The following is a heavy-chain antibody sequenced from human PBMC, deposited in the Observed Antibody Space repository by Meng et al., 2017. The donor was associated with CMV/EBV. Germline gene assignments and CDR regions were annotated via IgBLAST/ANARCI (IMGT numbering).Heavy chain of an antibody. Sequence: ASVKVSCKASGYTFTSYYIHWVRQAPGQGLEWMGWINPNSGGTNYAQKFQGRVTMTWDTSISTAYMELSRLRSDDTAVYYCAREEYCSSTSCSPQFGYYYYYGMDVWGQGTTVTVSS. CDR3: AREEYCSSTSCSPQFGYYYYYGMDV. J-gene: IGHJ6*02. V-gene: IGHV1-2*02. CDR1: GYTFTSYY. CDR2: INPNSGGT. D-gene: IGHD2-2*01.